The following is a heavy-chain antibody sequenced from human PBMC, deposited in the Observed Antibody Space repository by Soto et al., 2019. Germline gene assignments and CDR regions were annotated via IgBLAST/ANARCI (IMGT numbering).Heavy chain of an antibody. CDR2: IYYSGRT. Sequence: QVQLQESGPGLVKPSEALSLTCTVSGGSISSYYWSLIRQPPGRGLEWIVYIYYSGRTNYNPSLKSRVTLSVGTPNNQFSLNLSAGTAADTPVYYCGRRDWSCFDYWGQLTLVTVAS. CDR3: GRRDWSCFDY. CDR1: GGSISSYY. V-gene: IGHV4-59*08. J-gene: IGHJ4*02. D-gene: IGHD2-21*01.